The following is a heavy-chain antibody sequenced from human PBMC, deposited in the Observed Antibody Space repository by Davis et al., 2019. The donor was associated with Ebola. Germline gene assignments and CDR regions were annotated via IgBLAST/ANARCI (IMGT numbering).Heavy chain of an antibody. CDR2: LYGRNEST. J-gene: IGHJ3*02. D-gene: IGHD2-8*01. CDR3: AKVGGEPRYYATSLPLEAFEI. Sequence: SVRLPPGNVLECVRALYGRNESTYFADSVKGRFPISRDNSKNTVYLQMNSLRDEDTAVYYCAKVGGEPRYYATSLPLEAFEIWGKGKKVTVAS. V-gene: IGHV3-23*01.